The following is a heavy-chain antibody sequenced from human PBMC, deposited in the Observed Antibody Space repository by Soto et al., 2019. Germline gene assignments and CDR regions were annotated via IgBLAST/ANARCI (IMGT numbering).Heavy chain of an antibody. CDR1: GYTFTSYG. V-gene: IGHV1-18*01. J-gene: IGHJ3*02. CDR3: ARDLGYYDSSGDPDAFDI. D-gene: IGHD3-22*01. Sequence: GPVKVSCKASGYTFTSYGISWVRQAPGQGLEWMGWISAYNGNTNYAQKLQGRVTMTTDTSTSTAYMELRSLRSDDTAVYYCARDLGYYDSSGDPDAFDIWGQGTMVTASS. CDR2: ISAYNGNT.